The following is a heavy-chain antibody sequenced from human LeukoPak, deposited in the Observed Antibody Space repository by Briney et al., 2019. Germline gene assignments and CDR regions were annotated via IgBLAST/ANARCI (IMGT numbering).Heavy chain of an antibody. D-gene: IGHD2/OR15-2a*01. J-gene: IGHJ4*02. CDR3: AKNGGPGTPFYDY. CDR2: ISTLSGTI. V-gene: IGHV3-23*01. CDR1: GFTFSDYA. Sequence: GGSLRLSCAASGFTFSDYAMSWVRQGPAKGLEWVAYISTLSGTISYADSVKGRFTFSRDNSKNTVYLQMNSLRTEDTAIYYCAKNGGPGTPFYDYWGQGTLVTVSS.